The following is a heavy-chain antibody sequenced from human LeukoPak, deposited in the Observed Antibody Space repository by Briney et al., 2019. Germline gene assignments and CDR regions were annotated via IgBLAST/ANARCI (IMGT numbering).Heavy chain of an antibody. CDR2: VHYLERA. J-gene: IGHJ4*02. D-gene: IGHD5-12*01. CDR1: GDSISSINNY. CDR3: VSHPRGYSTYDQRFDQ. Sequence: SETLSLTCTVSGDSISSINNYRGWIRQPPGKGLEWIGNVHYLERAYYNPSLKSRVTISLDTPMNQFSLRLSSVTAADTSVYYCVSHPRGYSTYDQRFDQWGQGTLVTVSS. V-gene: IGHV4-39*01.